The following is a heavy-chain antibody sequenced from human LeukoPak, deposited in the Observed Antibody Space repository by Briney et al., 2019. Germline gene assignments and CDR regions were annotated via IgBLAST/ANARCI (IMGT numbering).Heavy chain of an antibody. J-gene: IGHJ4*02. D-gene: IGHD6-19*01. CDR2: IYYSGST. CDR1: GGSISSYY. Sequence: SETLSLTCTVSGGSISSYYWSWIRQPPGKGLEWIGYIYYSGSTNYNPSLKSRVTISVDTSKNQFSLKLSSVTAADTAVYYCARFGVAVAGTYAFDYWGQGTLVTVSS. V-gene: IGHV4-59*01. CDR3: ARFGVAVAGTYAFDY.